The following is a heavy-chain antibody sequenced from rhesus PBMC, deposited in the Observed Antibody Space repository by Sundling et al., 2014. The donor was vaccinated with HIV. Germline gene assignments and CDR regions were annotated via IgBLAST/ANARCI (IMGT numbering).Heavy chain of an antibody. CDR3: ARQAMKTWFDY. CDR2: IYGSGSST. J-gene: IGHJ4*01. V-gene: IGHV4-165*01. Sequence: QVQLQESGPGLVKPSETLSLTCAVSGGSIIAYYWNWIRQPPGKGLEWIGYIYGSGSSTNYNPSLKSRVTLSVDTSKNQFSLKLSSVTAADTAVYYCARQAMKTWFDYWGQGVLVTVS. CDR1: GGSIIAYY. D-gene: IGHD1-38*01.